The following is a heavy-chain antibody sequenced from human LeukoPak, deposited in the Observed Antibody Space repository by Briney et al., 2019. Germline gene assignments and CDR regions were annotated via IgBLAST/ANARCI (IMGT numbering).Heavy chain of an antibody. CDR1: GFTFSSYG. D-gene: IGHD4-23*01. J-gene: IGHJ4*02. CDR2: ISGSGGDT. V-gene: IGHV3-23*01. CDR3: AKDDRSGGNAGRSEY. Sequence: GGSLRLSCAASGFTFSSYGLSWVRQAPGKGLEWISLISGSGGDTYYADSVKGRLTISRDNSKNTLFLQMKSLRAEDTAVYYCAKDDRSGGNAGRSEYWGQGTLVTVSS.